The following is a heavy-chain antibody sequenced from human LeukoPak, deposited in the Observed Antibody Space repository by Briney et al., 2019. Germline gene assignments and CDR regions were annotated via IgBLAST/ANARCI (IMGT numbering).Heavy chain of an antibody. V-gene: IGHV4-4*07. J-gene: IGHJ4*02. D-gene: IGHD6-13*01. CDR2: IYTSGTT. CDR3: ARAHSDSWYDFDY. Sequence: SETLSLTCTVSGDPIISYYWSWIRQPAGKGLEWIGRIYTSGTTNYNPSLKSRVTMSVDTSKNQFSLKLSSVTAADTAVYYCARAHSDSWYDFDYWGQGTLVTVSS. CDR1: GDPIISYY.